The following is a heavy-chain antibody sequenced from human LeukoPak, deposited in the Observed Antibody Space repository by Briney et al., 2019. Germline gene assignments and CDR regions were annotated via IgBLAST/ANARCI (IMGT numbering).Heavy chain of an antibody. CDR2: INPNSGGT. Sequence: ASVKVSCKASGYSFINFGLSWVRQAPGQGLEWMGWINPNSGGTNYAQKFQGRVTMTRDTSISTAYMELSRLRSDDTAVYYCARDIRANYYYYYMDVWGKGTTVTVSS. CDR1: GYSFINFG. J-gene: IGHJ6*03. CDR3: ARDIRANYYYYYMDV. D-gene: IGHD3-3*02. V-gene: IGHV1-2*02.